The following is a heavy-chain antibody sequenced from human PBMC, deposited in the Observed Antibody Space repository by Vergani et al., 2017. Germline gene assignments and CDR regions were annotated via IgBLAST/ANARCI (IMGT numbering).Heavy chain of an antibody. CDR2: IWYDGSNK. CDR3: AKESSGPDY. D-gene: IGHD1-26*01. V-gene: IGHV3-33*06. J-gene: IGHJ4*02. CDR1: GFTFSSYG. Sequence: QVQLVESGGGVVQPGRSLRLSCAASGFTFSSYGMHWVRQAPGKGLEWVAVIWYDGSNKYYADSVKGRFTISRDNSKNTLYLQMNSLRAEDTAVYYCAKESSGPDYWGQGTLVTVSS.